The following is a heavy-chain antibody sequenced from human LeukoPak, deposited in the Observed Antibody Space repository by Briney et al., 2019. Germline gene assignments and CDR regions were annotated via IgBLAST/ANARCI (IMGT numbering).Heavy chain of an antibody. CDR2: INSNSGGT. V-gene: IGHV1-2*02. Sequence: GASVKVSCKASGYTFTGYYMHWVRQAPGQGLEWMGWINSNSGGTNYAQKFQGRVIMTRDTSTTTAYMELNRLRSDDTAVYYCARVRRPEYSSSSYYYYMDVWGKGTTVTVSS. CDR3: ARVRRPEYSSSSYYYYMDV. CDR1: GYTFTGYY. D-gene: IGHD6-6*01. J-gene: IGHJ6*03.